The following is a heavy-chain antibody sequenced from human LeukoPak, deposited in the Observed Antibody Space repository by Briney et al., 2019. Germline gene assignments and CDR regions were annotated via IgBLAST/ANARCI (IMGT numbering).Heavy chain of an antibody. D-gene: IGHD5-12*01. J-gene: IGHJ4*02. CDR2: VYTSRSA. V-gene: IGHV4-4*07. CDR3: ASTNIVDRLTNEPPLNR. CDR1: GGSMSSFY. Sequence: ASETLSLTYTVSGGSMSSFYWSWIRHPAGKGLEWLGRVYTSRSANYNPSLGSRVTMSLDTSRNQFSLKLYFVTAADTAVYYCASTNIVDRLTNEPPLNRWGQGTLVTVTS.